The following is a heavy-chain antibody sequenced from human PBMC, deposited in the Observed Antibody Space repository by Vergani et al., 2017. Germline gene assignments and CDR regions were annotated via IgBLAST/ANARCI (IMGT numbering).Heavy chain of an antibody. CDR3: ARNDYGREYFQH. J-gene: IGHJ1*01. CDR1: GFTFSACP. D-gene: IGHD4-17*01. V-gene: IGHV3-23*01. Sequence: EVQLLQSGGGVIQPGGSVRLSCAASGFTFSACPMTWVRQAPGKGLEWVSAISARYPSTYYADSVKGRFTISRDNSKNMLYLQMNSLRAEDTAVYYCARNDYGREYFQHWGQGTLVTVSS. CDR2: ISARYPST.